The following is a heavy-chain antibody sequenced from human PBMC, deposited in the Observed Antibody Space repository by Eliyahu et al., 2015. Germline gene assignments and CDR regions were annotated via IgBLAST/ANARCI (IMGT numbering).Heavy chain of an antibody. CDR1: GFTFSSYG. CDR3: AKEEEILKWLGGYYFDY. CDR2: XSYDGSNK. Sequence: CPVSGFTFSSYGMHWVRQAPGKGLEWVAVXSYDGSNKYYADSVKGRFTISRDNSKNTLYLQMNSLRAEDTAVYYCAKEEEILKWLGGYYFDYWGQGXLVTVSS. D-gene: IGHD6-19*01. V-gene: IGHV3-30*18. J-gene: IGHJ4*02.